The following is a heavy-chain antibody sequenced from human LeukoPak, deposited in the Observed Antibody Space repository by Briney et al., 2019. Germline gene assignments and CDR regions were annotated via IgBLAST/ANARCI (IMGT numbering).Heavy chain of an antibody. D-gene: IGHD6-6*01. J-gene: IGHJ3*02. CDR3: ARVGIAARAFDI. V-gene: IGHV2-70*11. CDR1: GGSISHYYW. Sequence: TLSLTCTVSGGSISHYYWSWIRQPPGKALEWLARIDWDDDKYYSTSLKTRLTISKDTSKNQVVLTMTNMDPVDTATYYCARVGIAARAFDIWGQGTMVTVSS. CDR2: IDWDDDK.